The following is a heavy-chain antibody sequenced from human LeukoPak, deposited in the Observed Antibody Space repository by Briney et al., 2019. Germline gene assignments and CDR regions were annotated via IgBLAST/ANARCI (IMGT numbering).Heavy chain of an antibody. CDR1: GDSVSSDY. CDR2: VYDSGTT. V-gene: IGHV4-59*08. CDR3: AGRGQRYFRD. J-gene: IGHJ1*01. Sequence: PSETLSLTCTVSGDSVSSDYWSWIRQPPGKRLEWIGYVYDSGTTAYNPSLKSQLTISLDTSKNQFSLNLTSVTAADTAVYYCAGRGQRYFRDWGQGILVTVSS.